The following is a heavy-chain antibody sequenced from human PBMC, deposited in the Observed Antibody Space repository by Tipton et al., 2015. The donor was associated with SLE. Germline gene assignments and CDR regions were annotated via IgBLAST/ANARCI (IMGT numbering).Heavy chain of an antibody. Sequence: SLRLSCAASGFTFTNYWMHWVRQAPGKGLVWVSRINSDGSTTSYADSVKGRFTISRDNAMNTLYLQMNSLRAEDTAVYYCARAEWELQVSGLDYWGQGTLVTVSS. V-gene: IGHV3-74*01. D-gene: IGHD1-26*01. CDR2: INSDGSTT. CDR3: ARAEWELQVSGLDY. CDR1: GFTFTNYW. J-gene: IGHJ4*02.